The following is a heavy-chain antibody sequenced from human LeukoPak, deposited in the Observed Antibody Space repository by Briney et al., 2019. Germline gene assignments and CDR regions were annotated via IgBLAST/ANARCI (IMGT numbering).Heavy chain of an antibody. CDR1: GGSISSSNW. V-gene: IGHV4-4*02. Sequence: TSETLSLTCAVSGGSISSSNWWSWVRQPPGKGLEWIGEIYHSGSTNYNPSLKSRVTISVDKSKNQLSLKLSSVTAADTAVYYCARDGVMGIAARPVGYYYYYMDVWGKGTTVTVSS. J-gene: IGHJ6*03. CDR2: IYHSGST. D-gene: IGHD6-6*01. CDR3: ARDGVMGIAARPVGYYYYYMDV.